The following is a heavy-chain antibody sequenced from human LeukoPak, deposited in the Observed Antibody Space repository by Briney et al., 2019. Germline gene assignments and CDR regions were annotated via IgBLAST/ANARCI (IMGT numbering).Heavy chain of an antibody. Sequence: RSGGSLRLSCAASGFTFSSYWMSWVRQASGKGLEWVGRIRSKANSYATAYAASVKGRFTISRDDSKNTAYLRMNSLKTEDTAVYYCSAGELWFSWGQGTLVTVSS. CDR2: IRSKANSYAT. CDR1: GFTFSSYW. CDR3: SAGELWFS. J-gene: IGHJ5*02. D-gene: IGHD5-18*01. V-gene: IGHV3-73*01.